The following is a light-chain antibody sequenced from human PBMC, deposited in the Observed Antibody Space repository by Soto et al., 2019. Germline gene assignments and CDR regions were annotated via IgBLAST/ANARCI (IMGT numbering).Light chain of an antibody. CDR3: QQSYSTPWT. CDR2: AAS. J-gene: IGKJ1*01. Sequence: DLQITQSPSSPSSSVRDRVTIPFRASQSISSYLNWYQQKPGKAPKLLIYAASSLQSGVPSRFSGSGSGTDFTLTISSLQPEDFATYYCQQSYSTPWTFGQGTKVDIK. CDR1: QSISSY. V-gene: IGKV1-39*01.